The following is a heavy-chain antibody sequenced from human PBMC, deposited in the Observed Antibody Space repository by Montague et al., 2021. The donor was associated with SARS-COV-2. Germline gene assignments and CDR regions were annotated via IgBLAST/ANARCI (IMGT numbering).Heavy chain of an antibody. V-gene: IGHV4-61*01. CDR3: VKEFCYCSSGACLGNFDP. Sequence: SETLSLTCTVSGGSVSRATGYWSWIRQPPGKGLEWIGYIHYSGTTSYNSSLKSRVSLPLDTSKNQFSLDLTSVTAADTAVYHCVKEFCYCSSGACLGNFDPWGQGTLVTVYS. D-gene: IGHD2-2*01. J-gene: IGHJ5*02. CDR2: IHYSGTT. CDR1: GGSVSRATGY.